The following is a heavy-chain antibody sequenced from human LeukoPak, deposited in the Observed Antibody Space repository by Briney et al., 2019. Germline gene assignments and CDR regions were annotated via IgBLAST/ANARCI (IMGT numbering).Heavy chain of an antibody. V-gene: IGHV3-23*01. Sequence: GGSLRLSCAASGFTFSSYGMSWVRQAPGKGLEWVSAISGNGGDTFYADSVKGRFTNSRDNSKNTLYLQMNSLRAEDTAVYYCARHRYGDYFDYWGQGTLVTVSS. CDR2: ISGNGGDT. CDR1: GFTFSSYG. CDR3: ARHRYGDYFDY. D-gene: IGHD5-18*01. J-gene: IGHJ4*02.